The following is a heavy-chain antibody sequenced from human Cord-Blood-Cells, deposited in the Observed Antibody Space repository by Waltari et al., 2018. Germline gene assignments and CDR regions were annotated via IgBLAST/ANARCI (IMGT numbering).Heavy chain of an antibody. CDR1: GFTFSSYA. D-gene: IGHD3-22*01. CDR3: AKDYDSSGYWN. CDR2: ISGMGGST. V-gene: IGHV3-23*01. J-gene: IGHJ4*02. Sequence: EVQLLESGGGLVQPGGSLRLSCAASGFTFSSYAMSGVRQAPGKGVEWVSAISGMGGSTYYADSVKGRFTISRDNSKNTLYLQMNSLRAEDTAVYYCAKDYDSSGYWNWGQGTLVTVSS.